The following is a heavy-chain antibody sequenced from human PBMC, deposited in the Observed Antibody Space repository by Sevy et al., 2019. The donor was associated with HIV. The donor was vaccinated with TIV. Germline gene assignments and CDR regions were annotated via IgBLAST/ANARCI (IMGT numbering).Heavy chain of an antibody. J-gene: IGHJ4*02. D-gene: IGHD2-15*01. V-gene: IGHV1-18*01. CDR2: ISAYNGNT. Sequence: ASVKVSCKASGYTFTSYGISWVRQAPGQGLEWMGWISAYNGNTNYAQKLQGRVTMTTDTSTSTAYMELRSLRSDDTAVYYCARDLQILSCSGAGCYSYFDYWGQGTLVTVSS. CDR3: ARDLQILSCSGAGCYSYFDY. CDR1: GYTFTSYG.